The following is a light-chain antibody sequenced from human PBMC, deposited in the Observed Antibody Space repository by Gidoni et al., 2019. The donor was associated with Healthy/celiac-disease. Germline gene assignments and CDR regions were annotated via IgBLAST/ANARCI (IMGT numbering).Light chain of an antibody. CDR2: GES. V-gene: IGKV3-20*01. CDR3: QQEGS. CDR1: QSVSSSY. J-gene: IGKJ2*01. Sequence: EIVLTQSPGTLSLSPGERATLSCRASQSVSSSYLAWYQQKPGQAPRLLIYGESSRATGIPDRFSGSGSGTDFTLTISRLEPEDFAVYYCQQEGSFGQGTKLEIK.